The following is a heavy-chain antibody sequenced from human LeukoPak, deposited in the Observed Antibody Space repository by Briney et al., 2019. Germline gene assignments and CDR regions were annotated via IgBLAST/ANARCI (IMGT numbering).Heavy chain of an antibody. D-gene: IGHD1-26*01. CDR2: ISAYNGNT. J-gene: IGHJ4*02. CDR3: ARDGPRAGWPGVGAPDY. CDR1: GYTFTSYT. Sequence: GASVKVSCKAFGYTFTSYTVSWVRQAPGQGLEWMGWISAYNGNTNYAQKLQGRVTMTTDTSTSTAYMELRSLRSDDTAVYYCARDGPRAGWPGVGAPDYWGQGTLVTVSS. V-gene: IGHV1-18*01.